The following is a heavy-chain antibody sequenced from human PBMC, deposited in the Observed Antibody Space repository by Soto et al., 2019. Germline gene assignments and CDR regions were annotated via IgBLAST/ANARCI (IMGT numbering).Heavy chain of an antibody. Sequence: QVQLVQSGAEVKKPGASVKVSCKASGYTFTSYGISWVRQAPGQGLEWMGWISAYNGNTNYAQKLQGRVTMTTDTATSTAYMELRSLRSDDTAVYYCARIHSGWSFDYYYYGMDVWGQGTTVTVSS. J-gene: IGHJ6*02. CDR1: GYTFTSYG. V-gene: IGHV1-18*01. CDR2: ISAYNGNT. CDR3: ARIHSGWSFDYYYYGMDV. D-gene: IGHD6-19*01.